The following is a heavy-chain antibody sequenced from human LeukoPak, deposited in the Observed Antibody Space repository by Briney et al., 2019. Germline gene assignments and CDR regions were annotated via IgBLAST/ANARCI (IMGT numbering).Heavy chain of an antibody. CDR1: GGSFSGYY. D-gene: IGHD5-24*01. Sequence: SETLSLTCAVYGGSFSGYYWNWIRQSPGKGLEWIGEINHSGTTNNIASPKSRAHISVDTSKKQFYLTLGSVTAADTAVYYWAGTDNRAFDIWGQGTMVTVSS. V-gene: IGHV4-34*04. J-gene: IGHJ3*02. CDR2: INHSGTT. CDR3: AGTDNRAFDI.